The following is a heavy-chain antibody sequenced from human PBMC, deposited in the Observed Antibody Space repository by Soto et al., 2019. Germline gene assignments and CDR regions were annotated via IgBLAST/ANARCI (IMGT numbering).Heavy chain of an antibody. Sequence: ASVKVSCQASGYTFTSYAMHWVRQAPGQRLEWMGWINAGNGNTKYSQKFQGRVTITRDTSASTAYMELSSLRPEDTAVYYCARDHCSSTSCCAFDYWGQGTLVTVSS. D-gene: IGHD2-2*01. J-gene: IGHJ4*02. CDR3: ARDHCSSTSCCAFDY. CDR1: GYTFTSYA. CDR2: INAGNGNT. V-gene: IGHV1-3*01.